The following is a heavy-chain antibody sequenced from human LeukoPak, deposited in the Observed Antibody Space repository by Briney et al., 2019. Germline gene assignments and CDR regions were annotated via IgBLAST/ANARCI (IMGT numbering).Heavy chain of an antibody. J-gene: IGHJ4*02. V-gene: IGHV3-7*01. CDR2: IKQDGSEK. CDR3: ARDTPHGQLWLD. D-gene: IGHD5-18*01. Sequence: GGSLRLSCAASGFTFSSYWMSWVRQAPGKGLERVANIKQDGSEKYYVDSVKGRFTISRDNAKNSLYLQMNSLGAEDTAVYYCARDTPHGQLWLDWGQGTLVTVSS. CDR1: GFTFSSYW.